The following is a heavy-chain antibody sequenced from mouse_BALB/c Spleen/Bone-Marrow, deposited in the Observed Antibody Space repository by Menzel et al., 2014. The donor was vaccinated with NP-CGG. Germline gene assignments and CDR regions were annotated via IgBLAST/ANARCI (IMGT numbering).Heavy chain of an antibody. CDR1: GFTFSDYY. V-gene: IGHV5-4*02. CDR2: ISDGGSYT. D-gene: IGHD1-1*01. Sequence: EVHLVESGGGLVKPGGSLKLSCAASGFTFSDYYMYWVRQTPEKRLEWVATISDGGSYTYYPDSVEGRFTTSRDNAKNNLYLQMSSLKSEDTAMYYCARGSSYFDYWGQGTTLTVSS. J-gene: IGHJ2*01. CDR3: ARGSSYFDY.